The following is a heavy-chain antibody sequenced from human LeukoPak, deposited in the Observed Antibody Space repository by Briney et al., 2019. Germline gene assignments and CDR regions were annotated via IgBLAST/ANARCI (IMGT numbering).Heavy chain of an antibody. CDR2: ISSDGSDK. V-gene: IGHV3-30-3*01. CDR1: GLTFSRFP. J-gene: IGHJ4*02. CDR3: ARDYPADH. Sequence: PGGSLRLSCAASGLTFSRFPMPWVRQAPGKGLDWVALISSDGSDKKYADSVKGRFTMSRDNSENTLYLQLHSLRVEDTAIYYCARDYPADHWGQGTLVTVSS.